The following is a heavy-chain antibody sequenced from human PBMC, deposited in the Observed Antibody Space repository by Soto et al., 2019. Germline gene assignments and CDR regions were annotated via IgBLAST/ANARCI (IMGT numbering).Heavy chain of an antibody. D-gene: IGHD6-13*01. J-gene: IGHJ4*02. V-gene: IGHV3-21*01. Sequence: EVQLVESGGGLVKPGGSLRLSCAASGFTFSSYSMNWVRQAPGKGLEWVSSISSSSSYIYYADSVKGRFTISRDNAKNSLYLQKNSLRAEDTAVYYCARVSSSSWSYYFDYRGQGTLVTVSS. CDR1: GFTFSSYS. CDR2: ISSSSSYI. CDR3: ARVSSSSWSYYFDY.